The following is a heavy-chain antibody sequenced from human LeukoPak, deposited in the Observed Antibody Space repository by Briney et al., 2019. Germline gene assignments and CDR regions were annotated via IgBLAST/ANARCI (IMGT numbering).Heavy chain of an antibody. CDR3: AKDLRGYSGYDPAFDY. J-gene: IGHJ4*02. CDR1: GFTFSSYG. D-gene: IGHD5-12*01. CDR2: ISYDGSNK. V-gene: IGHV3-30*18. Sequence: GGSLRLSCAASGFTFSSYGMHWVRQAPGKGLEWVAVISYDGSNKYYADSVKGRFTISRDNSKNTLYLQMNSLRAEDTAVYYCAKDLRGYSGYDPAFDYWGQGTLVTVSS.